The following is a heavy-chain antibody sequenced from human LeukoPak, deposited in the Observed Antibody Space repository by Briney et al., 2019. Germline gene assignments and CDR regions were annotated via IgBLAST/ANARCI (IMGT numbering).Heavy chain of an antibody. CDR3: VRHNAARAFDI. D-gene: IGHD1-1*01. J-gene: IGHJ3*02. V-gene: IGHV3-74*03. CDR1: GFTFSSFW. CDR2: VSDDGSTT. Sequence: PGGSLRLSCAASGFTFSSFWMHWGRQAPGKGLVWVSRVSDDGSTTTYADSVKGRFTISRDNAKNTLYLQMNSLRPEDTAVYYCVRHNAARAFDIWGQGTMAIVSS.